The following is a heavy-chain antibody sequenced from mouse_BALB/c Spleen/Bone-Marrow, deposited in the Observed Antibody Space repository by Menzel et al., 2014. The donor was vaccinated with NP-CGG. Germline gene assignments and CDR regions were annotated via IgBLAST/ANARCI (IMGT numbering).Heavy chain of an antibody. Sequence: EVKVVESGGGLVKLGGSLKLSCAASGFTFXSYYMSWVRQTPEKRLELVAAINSNGGSTYYPDTVKGRFTISRDNAKNTLYLQMSSLKSEDTALYYCARSPYGNHFDYWGQGTTLTVSS. CDR2: INSNGGST. CDR3: ARSPYGNHFDY. CDR1: GFTFXSYY. D-gene: IGHD2-10*02. V-gene: IGHV5-6-2*01. J-gene: IGHJ2*01.